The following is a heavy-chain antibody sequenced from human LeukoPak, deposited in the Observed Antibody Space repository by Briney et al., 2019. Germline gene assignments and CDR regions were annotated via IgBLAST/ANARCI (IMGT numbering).Heavy chain of an antibody. Sequence: PSETLSLTCTVSGGSISSSSYYWGWIRQPPGKGLEWIGEINHSGSTNYNPSLKSRVTISVDASKNQFSLKLSSVTAADTAVYYCARLIPSLYYFDYWGQGTLVTVSS. CDR3: ARLIPSLYYFDY. J-gene: IGHJ4*02. V-gene: IGHV4-39*07. D-gene: IGHD2-8*01. CDR1: GGSISSSSYY. CDR2: INHSGST.